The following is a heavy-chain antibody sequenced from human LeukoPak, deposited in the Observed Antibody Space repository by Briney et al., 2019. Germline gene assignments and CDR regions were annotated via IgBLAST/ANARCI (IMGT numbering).Heavy chain of an antibody. Sequence: SETLSLTCTVSGDSISNYHWSWIRQPAGKGLEWIGQINTSGSTNYNPPLKSRVTMSIDTPENQFSLTIRSVTAADTAVYYCARRGISSGWSFDYWGQGTLVTVSS. J-gene: IGHJ4*02. CDR2: INTSGST. CDR1: GDSISNYH. D-gene: IGHD6-19*01. CDR3: ARRGISSGWSFDY. V-gene: IGHV4-4*07.